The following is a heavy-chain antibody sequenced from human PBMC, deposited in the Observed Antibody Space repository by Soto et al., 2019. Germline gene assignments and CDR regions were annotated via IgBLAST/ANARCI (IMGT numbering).Heavy chain of an antibody. Sequence: GASVKVSCKASGYTFTSYGISWVRQAPGQGLEWMGRIIPILGIANYAQKFQGRVTITADKSTSTAYMELSSLRSEDTAVYYCARGSGSYYKGYFDYWGQGTLVTVSS. CDR2: IIPILGIA. CDR1: GYTFTSYG. J-gene: IGHJ4*02. CDR3: ARGSGSYYKGYFDY. V-gene: IGHV1-69*04. D-gene: IGHD3-10*01.